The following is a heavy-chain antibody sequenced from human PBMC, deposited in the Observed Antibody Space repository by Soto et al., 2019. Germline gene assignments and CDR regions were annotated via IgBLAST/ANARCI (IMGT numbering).Heavy chain of an antibody. V-gene: IGHV1-3*01. CDR3: ARGGRLDWYFDL. CDR2: INAGNGNT. D-gene: IGHD1-26*01. CDR1: GYTFTSYA. J-gene: IGHJ2*01. Sequence: QVQLVQSGAEVKKPGASVKVSCKASGYTFTSYAMHWVRQAPGQRLEWMGWINAGNGNTKYSQNFQGRVTITRDTYASTAYMELSSLRSEDTAVYYCARGGRLDWYFDLWGHGTLVTVSS.